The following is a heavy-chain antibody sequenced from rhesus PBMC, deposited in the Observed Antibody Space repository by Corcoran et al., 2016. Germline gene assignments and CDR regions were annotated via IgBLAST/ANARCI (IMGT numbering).Heavy chain of an antibody. Sequence: QVQLVQSGAEVKQPGASVKVSCKASGYTFTNYGRNWVRQAHGQRLEWMGWINTDTRNPTYAQGFKERFTFSMDTSISTAYLQISSLKAEDTAVYYCARQGGSNLDFDYWGQGVLVAVSS. CDR3: ARQGGSNLDFDY. J-gene: IGHJ4*01. CDR2: INTDTRNP. CDR1: GYTFTNYG. D-gene: IGHD6-19*01. V-gene: IGHV7-114*01.